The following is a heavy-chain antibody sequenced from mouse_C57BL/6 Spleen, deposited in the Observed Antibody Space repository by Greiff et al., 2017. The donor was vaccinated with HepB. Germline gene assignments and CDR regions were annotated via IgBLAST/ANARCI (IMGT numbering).Heavy chain of an antibody. V-gene: IGHV1-82*01. CDR3: ARGESSGYFDY. CDR1: GYAFSSSW. CDR2: IYPGDGDT. Sequence: VQLQQSGPELVKPGASVKISCKASGYAFSSSWMNWVKQRPGKGLEWIGRIYPGDGDTNYNGKFKGKVTLTADKSSSTAYMQLSSLTSEDYAVYFCARGESSGYFDYWGQGTTLTVSS. D-gene: IGHD3-2*02. J-gene: IGHJ2*01.